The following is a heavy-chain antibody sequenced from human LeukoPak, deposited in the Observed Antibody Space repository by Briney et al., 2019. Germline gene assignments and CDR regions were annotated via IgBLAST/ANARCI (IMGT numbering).Heavy chain of an antibody. Sequence: GGSLRLSCAASGFSFTTYWMSWVRQAPGKGLEWVSSISSSSSYIYYADSVKGRFTISRDNAKNSLYLQMNSLRAEDTAVYYCASGDYVSPLGWGQGTLVTVSS. CDR3: ASGDYVSPLG. V-gene: IGHV3-21*01. J-gene: IGHJ4*02. CDR2: ISSSSSYI. CDR1: GFSFTTYW. D-gene: IGHD4-17*01.